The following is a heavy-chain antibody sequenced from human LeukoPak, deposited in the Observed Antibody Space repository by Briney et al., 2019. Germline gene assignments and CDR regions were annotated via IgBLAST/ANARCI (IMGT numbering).Heavy chain of an antibody. D-gene: IGHD6-13*01. CDR2: ISYDGSNK. CDR1: GFTLSNFP. J-gene: IGHJ4*02. CDR3: ARDLFGSSWYDY. Sequence: GGSLRLSCAASGFTLSNFPMHWVRQAPGKGLEWVALISYDGSNKYYADSVKGRFTISRDNSKNTLYLQMNSLRAEDTAVYYCARDLFGSSWYDYWGQGTLVTVSS. V-gene: IGHV3-30-3*01.